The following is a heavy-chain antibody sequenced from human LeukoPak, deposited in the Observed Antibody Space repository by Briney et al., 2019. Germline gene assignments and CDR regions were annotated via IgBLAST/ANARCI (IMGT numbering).Heavy chain of an antibody. CDR2: VSGSGGST. D-gene: IGHD6-19*01. CDR1: GITLANYG. CDR3: ASSVAGPDDY. J-gene: IGHJ4*02. Sequence: GGSLRLSCVVSGITLANYGMSWVRQAPGKGLEWVAGVSGSGGSTNYADSVKGRFTISRDNSKNTLYLQMNSLRAEDTAVYYCASSVAGPDDYWGQGTLVTVSS. V-gene: IGHV3-23*01.